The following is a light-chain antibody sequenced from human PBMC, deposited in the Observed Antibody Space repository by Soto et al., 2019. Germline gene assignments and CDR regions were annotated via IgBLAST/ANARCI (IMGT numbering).Light chain of an antibody. CDR3: QVGDSVSDLVV. CDR1: NIGSKS. CDR2: YDS. V-gene: IGLV3-21*04. Sequence: SYELTQPPSVSVAPGQTARITCGGNNIGSKSVHCYHQKPGQAPVLVIHYDSDRPSGIPERFSGSNSGNTATLTISRVEAGDEADYYCQVGDSVSDLVVFGGGTKLTVL. J-gene: IGLJ2*01.